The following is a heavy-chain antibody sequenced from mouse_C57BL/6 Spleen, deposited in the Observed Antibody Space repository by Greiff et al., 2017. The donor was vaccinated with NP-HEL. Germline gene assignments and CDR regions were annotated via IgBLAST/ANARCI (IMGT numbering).Heavy chain of an antibody. J-gene: IGHJ4*01. V-gene: IGHV1-80*01. D-gene: IGHD2-4*01. Sequence: QVQLQQSGAELVKPGASVKISCKASGYAFSSYWMNWVKQRPGKGLEWIGQIYPGDGDTNYNGKLKGKATLTADKSSSTAYMQLSSLTSEDSAVYFCARVSDYDVGDAMDYWGQGTSVTVSS. CDR2: IYPGDGDT. CDR1: GYAFSSYW. CDR3: ARVSDYDVGDAMDY.